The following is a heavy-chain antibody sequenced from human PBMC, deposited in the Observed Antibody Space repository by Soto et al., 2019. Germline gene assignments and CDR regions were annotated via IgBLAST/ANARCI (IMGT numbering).Heavy chain of an antibody. CDR1: GFTFNNAW. V-gene: IGHV3-15*07. D-gene: IGHD4-17*01. CDR3: ATDGFATVTGADFDY. CDR2: IKSKTDGGTT. Sequence: GGSLRLSCAASGFTFNNAWMNWVRQAPGKGLEWVGRIKSKTDGGTTDYAAPVKGRFTISRDDSKNTLFLQMNSLKTEDTAVYYCATDGFATVTGADFDYWGQGTLVTVSS. J-gene: IGHJ4*02.